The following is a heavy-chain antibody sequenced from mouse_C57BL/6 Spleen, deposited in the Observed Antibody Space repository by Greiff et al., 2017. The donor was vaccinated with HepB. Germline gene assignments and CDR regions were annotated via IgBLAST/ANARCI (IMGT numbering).Heavy chain of an antibody. Sequence: EVKLQESGPGLVKPSQSLSLTCSVTGYSITSGYYWNWIRQFPGNKLEWMGYISYDGSNNYNPSLKNRISITRDTSKNQFFLKLNSVTTEDTATYYCARASGKVAMDYCGQGTSVTVSS. D-gene: IGHD4-1*01. J-gene: IGHJ4*01. V-gene: IGHV3-6*01. CDR3: ARASGKVAMDY. CDR2: ISYDGSN. CDR1: GYSITSGYY.